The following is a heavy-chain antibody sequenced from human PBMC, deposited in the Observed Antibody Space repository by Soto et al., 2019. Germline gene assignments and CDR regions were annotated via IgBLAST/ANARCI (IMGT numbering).Heavy chain of an antibody. Sequence: EVQLVESGGGLVQPGGSLRLSCAASGFSFSTYWMRWVRQVPGTGLEWVSVIYSGGSTYYADSVKGRFTISRDNSKNTLYLQMNSLRAEDTAVYYCARVNDILTGYHSMDVWGQGTTVTVSS. CDR2: IYSGGST. CDR3: ARVNDILTGYHSMDV. CDR1: GFSFSTYW. D-gene: IGHD3-9*01. J-gene: IGHJ6*02. V-gene: IGHV3-66*01.